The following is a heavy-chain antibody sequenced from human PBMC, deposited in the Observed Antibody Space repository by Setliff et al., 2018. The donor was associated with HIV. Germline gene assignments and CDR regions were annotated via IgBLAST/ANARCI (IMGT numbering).Heavy chain of an antibody. V-gene: IGHV4-39*01. CDR3: ARHDTEYSSYPIDY. CDR2: IYYSGSTYYYGGST. CDR1: GGSISSSIYY. J-gene: IGHJ4*02. D-gene: IGHD6-6*01. Sequence: SETLSLTCTVSGGSISSSIYYWGWIRQPPGKGLEWIGFIYYSGSTYYYGGSTYYNPSLRSRVTISVDTSKNQFSLKLSSVTAADTAVYYCARHDTEYSSYPIDYWGQGNLVTVSS.